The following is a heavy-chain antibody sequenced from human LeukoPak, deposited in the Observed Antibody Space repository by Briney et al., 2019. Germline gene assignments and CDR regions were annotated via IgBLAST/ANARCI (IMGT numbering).Heavy chain of an antibody. CDR1: GGSISSGGYY. D-gene: IGHD2-2*01. CDR2: IYYSGST. CDR3: ARVVIVVVPAAPGGNNWFDP. V-gene: IGHV4-31*03. J-gene: IGHJ5*02. Sequence: SETLSLTCTVSGGSISSGGYYWSWIRQHPGKGLEWIGYIYYSGSTYYNPSLESRVTISVDTSKNQFSLKLSSVTAADTAVYYCARVVIVVVPAAPGGNNWFDPWGQGTLVTVSS.